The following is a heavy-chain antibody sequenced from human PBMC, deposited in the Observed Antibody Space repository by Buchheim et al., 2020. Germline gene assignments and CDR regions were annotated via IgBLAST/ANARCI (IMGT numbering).Heavy chain of an antibody. V-gene: IGHV4-31*03. CDR3: ARALGHSPIYYGSGSYYNRPTTHFDY. CDR1: GGSISSGGYY. Sequence: QVQLQESGPGLVKPSQTLSLTCTVSGGSISSGGYYWSWIRQHPGKGLEWIGYIYYSGSTYYNPSLKSRVTISVDTSKNQFSLKLSSVTAADTAVYYCARALGHSPIYYGSGSYYNRPTTHFDYWGQGTL. J-gene: IGHJ4*02. D-gene: IGHD3-10*01. CDR2: IYYSGST.